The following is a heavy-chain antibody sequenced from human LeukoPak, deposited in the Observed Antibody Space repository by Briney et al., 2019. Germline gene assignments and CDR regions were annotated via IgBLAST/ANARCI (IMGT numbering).Heavy chain of an antibody. V-gene: IGHV4-61*08. CDR3: ARFHRNYGMDV. CDR1: GASVSSDGYY. Sequence: PSETPSLTCTVSGASVSSDGYYWSWIRQPPGKGLESIGYIFYSGSTNYNPSLKSRVTISADTSKNQFSLKLSSVTAADTAVYYCARFHRNYGMDVWGQGTTVTVSS. J-gene: IGHJ6*02. CDR2: IFYSGST.